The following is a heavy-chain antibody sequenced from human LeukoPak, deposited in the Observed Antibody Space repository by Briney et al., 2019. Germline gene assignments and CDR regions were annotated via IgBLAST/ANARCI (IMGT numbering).Heavy chain of an antibody. CDR3: ARHASYSGSYSYFDY. CDR1: GGSISSYY. V-gene: IGHV4-59*08. J-gene: IGHJ4*02. Sequence: PSETLSLTCTVSGGSISSYYWSWIRQPPGKGLEWIGYIYYSGSTNYNPSLKSRVTISVDTSKNQFSLRLSSVTAADTAVYYCARHASYSGSYSYFDYWGQGTLVTVSS. CDR2: IYYSGST. D-gene: IGHD3-10*01.